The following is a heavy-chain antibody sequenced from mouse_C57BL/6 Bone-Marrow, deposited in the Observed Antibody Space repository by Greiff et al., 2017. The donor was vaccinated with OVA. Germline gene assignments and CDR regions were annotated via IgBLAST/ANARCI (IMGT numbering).Heavy chain of an antibody. V-gene: IGHV1-81*01. CDR2: IYPRSGNT. CDR3: ASDNTYYYCSSYYYAMDY. CDR1: GYTFTSYG. J-gene: IGHJ4*01. Sequence: QVQLQHSGAELARPGASVKLSCKASGYTFTSYGISWVKQRTGQGLEWIGEIYPRSGNTYYNEKFKGKATLTADKSSSTAYMELRSLTSEDSAVYFCASDNTYYYCSSYYYAMDYWGQGTAVTVSS. D-gene: IGHD1-1*01.